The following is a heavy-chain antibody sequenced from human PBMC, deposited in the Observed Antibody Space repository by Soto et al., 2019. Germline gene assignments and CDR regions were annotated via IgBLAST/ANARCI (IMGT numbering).Heavy chain of an antibody. V-gene: IGHV3-11*01. CDR2: ISSSGSTI. J-gene: IGHJ4*02. CDR1: GFTFSDYY. CDR3: ARDPAVAGPSYFDY. D-gene: IGHD6-19*01. Sequence: VGSLRLSCAASGFTFSDYYMSWIRQAPGKGLEWVSYISSSGSTIYYADSVKGRFTISRDNAKNSLYLQMNSLRAEDTAVYYCARDPAVAGPSYFDYWGQGTLVTVSS.